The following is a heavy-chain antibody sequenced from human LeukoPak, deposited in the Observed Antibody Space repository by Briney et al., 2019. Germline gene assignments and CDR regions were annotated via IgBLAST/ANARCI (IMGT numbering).Heavy chain of an antibody. D-gene: IGHD5-12*01. J-gene: IGHJ4*02. CDR1: GFTFSTFA. CDR2: IFPSGGEI. Sequence: GGSLRLSCAASGFTFSTFAMIWVRQPPGKGLEWVSSIFPSGGEIHYADSVRGRFTISRDNSKSTLSLQMNSLRAEDTAVYYCARKVAAPDYWGQGTLVTVSS. CDR3: ARKVAAPDY. V-gene: IGHV3-23*01.